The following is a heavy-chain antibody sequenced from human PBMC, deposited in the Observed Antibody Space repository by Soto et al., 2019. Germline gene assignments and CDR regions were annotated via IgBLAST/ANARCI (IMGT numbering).Heavy chain of an antibody. Sequence: ASVKVSCKAPGYTFSSYDINWVRQATGQGLEWMGWLNPNSGDTGYAQKFQGRVTLTRNTSINTAYIELSSLTSDDTAVYYCATSGGGWYLYWG. J-gene: IGHJ4*01. V-gene: IGHV1-8*01. CDR2: LNPNSGDT. D-gene: IGHD6-19*01. CDR1: GYTFSSYD. CDR3: ATSGGGWYLY.